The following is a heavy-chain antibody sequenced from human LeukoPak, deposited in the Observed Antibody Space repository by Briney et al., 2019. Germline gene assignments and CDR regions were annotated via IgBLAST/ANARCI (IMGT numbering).Heavy chain of an antibody. Sequence: GGSLRLSCAASGFTFSRYTIHWVCQAPGKGLEWVAVISYDGNNKDYADSVKGRFTTSRDNSKNTLYLQMNSLRDEDTAVYYCARDRYFGSGRYNYFDFWGQGTLVTVSS. J-gene: IGHJ4*02. D-gene: IGHD3-10*01. CDR2: ISYDGNNK. CDR1: GFTFSRYT. V-gene: IGHV3-30-3*01. CDR3: ARDRYFGSGRYNYFDF.